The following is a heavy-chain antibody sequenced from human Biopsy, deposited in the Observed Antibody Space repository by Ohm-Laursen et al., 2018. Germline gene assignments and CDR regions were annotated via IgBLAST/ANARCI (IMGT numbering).Heavy chain of an antibody. J-gene: IGHJ3*01. D-gene: IGHD4-17*01. CDR3: WCRCGDSPL. Sequence: SLRLSCAASGFILNNYGLSWVRQAPGKGLEWVSAIRGSGLTTFYTDSVKGRFTISRDNSNNTLSLQMNSLRAEDSAIYYCWCRCGDSPLWGQGTMVTVSS. CDR1: GFILNNYG. CDR2: IRGSGLTT. V-gene: IGHV3-23*01.